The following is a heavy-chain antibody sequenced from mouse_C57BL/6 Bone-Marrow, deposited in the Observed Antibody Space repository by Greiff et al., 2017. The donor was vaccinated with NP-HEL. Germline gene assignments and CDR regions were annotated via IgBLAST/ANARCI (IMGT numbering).Heavy chain of an antibody. D-gene: IGHD1-1*01. CDR3: TGSIYYYGSSSHYYAMDY. J-gene: IGHJ4*01. Sequence: EVKVEESGGGLVQPGGSMKLSCVASGFTFSNYWMNWVRQSPEKGLEWVAQIRLKSDNYATHYAESVKGRFTISSDDSKSSVYLQMNNLRAEDTGIYYCTGSIYYYGSSSHYYAMDYWGQGTSVTVSS. V-gene: IGHV6-3*01. CDR2: IRLKSDNYAT. CDR1: GFTFSNYW.